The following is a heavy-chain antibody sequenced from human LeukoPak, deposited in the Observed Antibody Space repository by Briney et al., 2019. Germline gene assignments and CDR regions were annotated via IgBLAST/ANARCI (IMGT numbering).Heavy chain of an antibody. D-gene: IGHD3-10*01. CDR2: ISGSGGST. Sequence: GGSLRLSCAASGFTFSSYAMSWVRQAPGKGLEWASAISGSGGSTYYADSVRGRFTISRDNSKNTLYLQMNSLRAEDTAVYYCAKGGVYYYYYMDVWGEGTTVTVSS. CDR3: AKGGVYYYYYMDV. J-gene: IGHJ6*03. V-gene: IGHV3-23*01. CDR1: GFTFSSYA.